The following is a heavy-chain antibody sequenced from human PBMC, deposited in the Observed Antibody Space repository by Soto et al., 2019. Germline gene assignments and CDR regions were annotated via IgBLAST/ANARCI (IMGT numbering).Heavy chain of an antibody. CDR2: ISSTGRTI. CDR1: GFTFSNYY. J-gene: IGHJ4*02. Sequence: PGGSLRLSCGASGFTFSNYYMSWIRQAPGKGLEWVSYISSTGRTIYYADSVKGRFTVSRDNAQNSLSPKLNSLRVEDTAVYYCARSYSSGWEFDYWGQGTQVTVSS. V-gene: IGHV3-11*01. CDR3: ARSYSSGWEFDY. D-gene: IGHD6-19*01.